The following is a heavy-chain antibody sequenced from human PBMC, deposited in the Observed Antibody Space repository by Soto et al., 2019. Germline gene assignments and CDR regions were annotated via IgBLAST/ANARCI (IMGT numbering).Heavy chain of an antibody. D-gene: IGHD5-18*01. CDR2: ISHSGST. V-gene: IGHV4-31*01. CDR1: GGSISSAAYY. CDR3: AREYTYGSNFFDC. J-gene: IGHJ4*02. Sequence: QVQLQESGPGLVKPSQTLSLTCTVSGGSISSAAYYWSWIRQHPGKGLEWIGYISHSGSTYYTPSRKSPVIISADTSKNQFSLNLTSVTAADTAVYYCAREYTYGSNFFDCWGQGALVTVSS.